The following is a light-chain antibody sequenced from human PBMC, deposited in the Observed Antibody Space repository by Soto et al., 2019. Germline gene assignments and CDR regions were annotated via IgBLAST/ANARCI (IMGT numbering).Light chain of an antibody. V-gene: IGLV2-14*03. J-gene: IGLJ2*01. CDR2: DVN. CDR3: ASWTTSITMI. Sequence: QSALTQPASVSGSPGQSITISCTGTSSDIGAYNFVSWYQQHPGKAPKLMLYDVNIRPSGVSNRFSGSKSGNTASLTISGLQAEEEADYYCASWTTSITMIFGGGTKVTVL. CDR1: SSDIGAYNF.